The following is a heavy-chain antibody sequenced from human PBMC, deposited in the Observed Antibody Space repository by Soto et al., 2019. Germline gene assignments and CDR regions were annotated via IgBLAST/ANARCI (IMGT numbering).Heavy chain of an antibody. CDR1: GFNFPDRA. Sequence: GGSLRLSCVVSGFNFPDRAMHWVRQVPGRGLEWVSGIYWNSETIGYVDSVKGRFTTSRDNAKNSLYLQMNILRVEDTAVYLCIKESNPGGLDDWGPGTLVTVSS. V-gene: IGHV3-9*01. CDR3: IKESNPGGLDD. J-gene: IGHJ4*02. CDR2: IYWNSETI.